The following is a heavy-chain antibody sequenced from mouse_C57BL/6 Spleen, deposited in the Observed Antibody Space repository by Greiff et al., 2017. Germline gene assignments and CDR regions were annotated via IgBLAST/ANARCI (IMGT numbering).Heavy chain of an antibody. CDR3: ARREYYYGSSWYFDV. J-gene: IGHJ1*03. V-gene: IGHV1-52*01. CDR2: IDPSDSET. Sequence: VQLQQPGAELVRPGSSVKLSCKASGYTFTSYWMHWVKQRPIQGLEWIGNIDPSDSETHYNQKFKDKATLTVDKSSSTAYMQLSSLTSDDSAVYYWARREYYYGSSWYFDVWGTGTTVTVSS. CDR1: GYTFTSYW. D-gene: IGHD1-1*01.